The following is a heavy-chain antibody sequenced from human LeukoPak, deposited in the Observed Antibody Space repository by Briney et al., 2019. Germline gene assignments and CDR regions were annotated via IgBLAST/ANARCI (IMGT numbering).Heavy chain of an antibody. CDR3: ARRNGDYYYYYYYMDV. V-gene: IGHV3-7*01. CDR1: GFTFSSYW. D-gene: IGHD4-17*01. J-gene: IGHJ6*03. Sequence: PGGSLRLSCAASGFTFSSYWMSWVRQAPGKGLEWVANIKQDGSEKYYVDSVKGRFTISRDNAKNSLYLQMNSLRAEDTAVYYCARRNGDYYYYYYYMDVWGKGTTVTVSS. CDR2: IKQDGSEK.